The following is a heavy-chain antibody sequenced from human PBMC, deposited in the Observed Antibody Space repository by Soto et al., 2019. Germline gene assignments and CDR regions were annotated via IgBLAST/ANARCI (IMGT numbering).Heavy chain of an antibody. V-gene: IGHV4-31*02. CDR2: IYYSGST. J-gene: IGHJ6*02. CDR1: RSGYL. D-gene: IGHD3-9*01. Sequence: RSGYLCGRLRLNPEKGLEWIGYIYYSGSTYYNPSLKSRVTISVDTSKNQFSLKLSSVTAADTAVYYCARGDSYYDILTGYDEGFGDYGMDVWGQGTTVTVSS. CDR3: ARGDSYYDILTGYDEGFGDYGMDV.